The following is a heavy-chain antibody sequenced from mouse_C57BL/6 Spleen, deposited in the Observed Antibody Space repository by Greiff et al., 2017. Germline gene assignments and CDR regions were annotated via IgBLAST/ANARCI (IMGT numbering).Heavy chain of an antibody. J-gene: IGHJ3*01. V-gene: IGHV3-6*01. CDR1: GYSITSGYY. D-gene: IGHD2-5*01. Sequence: EVKLQESGPGLVKPSQSLSLTCSVTGYSITSGYYWNWLRQFPGNKLEWMGYISYDGSTNYNPSLKNRISITRDTSKNQFFLKLNSVTTEDTATYYGARENSNGFAYWGQGTLVTVSA. CDR3: ARENSNGFAY. CDR2: ISYDGST.